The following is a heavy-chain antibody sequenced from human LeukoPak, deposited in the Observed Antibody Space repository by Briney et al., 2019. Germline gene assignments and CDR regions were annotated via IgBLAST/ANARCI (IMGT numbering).Heavy chain of an antibody. CDR3: AKDKDLSSGWYGGGAFDI. Sequence: PGGSLRLSCAASGFTFSSYAMSWVRQAPGKGLEWVSAISGSGGSTYYADSVKGRFTISRDNSKNTLYLQMNSLRAEDTAVYYCAKDKDLSSGWYGGGAFDIWGQGTMVTVSS. CDR1: GFTFSSYA. J-gene: IGHJ3*02. D-gene: IGHD6-19*01. CDR2: ISGSGGST. V-gene: IGHV3-23*01.